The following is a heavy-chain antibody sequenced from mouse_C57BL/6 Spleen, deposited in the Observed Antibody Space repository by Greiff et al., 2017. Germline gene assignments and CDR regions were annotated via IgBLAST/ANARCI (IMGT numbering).Heavy chain of an antibody. V-gene: IGHV1-15*01. CDR3: TETYYGSSYAMDY. CDR1: GYTFTDYE. J-gene: IGHJ4*01. CDR2: IDPETGGT. Sequence: VQLQESGAELVRPGASVTLSCKASGYTFTDYEMHWVKQTPVHGLEWIGAIDPETGGTAYNQKFKGKAILTADKSSSTAYMELRSLTSEDSAVYYCTETYYGSSYAMDYWGQGTSVTVSS. D-gene: IGHD1-1*01.